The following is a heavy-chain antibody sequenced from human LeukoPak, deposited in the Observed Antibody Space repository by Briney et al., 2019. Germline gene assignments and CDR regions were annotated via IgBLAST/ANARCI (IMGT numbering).Heavy chain of an antibody. CDR3: ARTQDRIAARS. CDR1: GYSFTQLR. D-gene: IGHD6-13*01. Sequence: GESLKIFCKGCGYSFTQLRDVGARRMTGEGLEWMGIIYPRDSDTRYSPSFQGQVTISADKSIDTAYLQWSSLKASDTAIYYCARTQDRIAARSWGQGTLVTVSS. V-gene: IGHV5-51*01. J-gene: IGHJ4*02. CDR2: IYPRDSDT.